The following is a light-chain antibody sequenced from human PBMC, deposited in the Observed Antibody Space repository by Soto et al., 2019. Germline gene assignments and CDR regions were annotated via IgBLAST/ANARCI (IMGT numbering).Light chain of an antibody. J-gene: IGKJ1*01. CDR3: QRYNDK. CDR1: QSISSW. V-gene: IGKV1-5*01. Sequence: DMQMPQSPSTLSASVGDRVTITCRASQSISSWLAWYQQKAGRAPKLLIYGASTLASGVPSRFSGSGSGTEFTLTISSLQPDDSATYFCQRYNDKFGQGTKVDI. CDR2: GAS.